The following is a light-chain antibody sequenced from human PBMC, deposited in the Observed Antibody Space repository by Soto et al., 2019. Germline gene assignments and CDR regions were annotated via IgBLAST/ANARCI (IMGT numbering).Light chain of an antibody. CDR2: KVS. J-gene: IGKJ5*01. V-gene: IGKV2-30*02. Sequence: DVVMTQSPLSLPVTLGQPASISCRSNQSLVHSDGIAYFSWFQQRPGRSPRRLIYKVSNRDSGVPDRFSGGGSGTDFTLRISRVEAEDVGVYYCLVGTHGGTFGQGTRLEIK. CDR1: QSLVHSDGIAY. CDR3: LVGTHGGT.